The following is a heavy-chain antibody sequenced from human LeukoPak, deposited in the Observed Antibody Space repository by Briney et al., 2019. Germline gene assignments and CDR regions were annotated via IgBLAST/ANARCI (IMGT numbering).Heavy chain of an antibody. D-gene: IGHD3-10*01. V-gene: IGHV3-23*01. Sequence: GGSLRLSCAASGFTFSSYAMSWVRQAPGKGLEWVSAISGSGGSTYYADSVKGRFTISRDNSKNTLYLQMNSPRAEDTAVYYCAKDPYYYGSGSWNWFDPWGQGTLVTVSS. CDR1: GFTFSSYA. J-gene: IGHJ5*02. CDR2: ISGSGGST. CDR3: AKDPYYYGSGSWNWFDP.